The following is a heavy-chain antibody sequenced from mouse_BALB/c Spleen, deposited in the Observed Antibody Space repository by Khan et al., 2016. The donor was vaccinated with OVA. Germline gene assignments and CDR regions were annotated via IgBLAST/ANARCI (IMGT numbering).Heavy chain of an antibody. CDR2: ISYSCSP. CDR1: GYSITSGYG. J-gene: IGHJ2*01. D-gene: IGHD1-2*01. CDR3: ARTARIKY. Sequence: EVQLVESGPGLVKPSQSLSLTCTVTGYSITSGYGWNWIRQFPGNKLEWMGYISYSCSPNYNPSLKSRISITRDTSKNQFFLQLNSVTTEDTATYYSARTARIKYWGQGTTLTVSS. V-gene: IGHV3-2*02.